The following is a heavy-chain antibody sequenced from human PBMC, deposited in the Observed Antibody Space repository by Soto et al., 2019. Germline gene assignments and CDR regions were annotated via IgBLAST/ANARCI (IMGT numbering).Heavy chain of an antibody. Sequence: GASVKVCCKASGDGFTSYGMSWVRQAPGQGLEWMGWISAYNGNTNYAQKLQGRVTMTTDTSTSTAYMELRSLRSDDTAVYYCASSITMIVESNDAFDIWGQGTIVTVSS. CDR1: GDGFTSYG. D-gene: IGHD3-22*01. J-gene: IGHJ3*02. V-gene: IGHV1-18*04. CDR3: ASSITMIVESNDAFDI. CDR2: ISAYNGNT.